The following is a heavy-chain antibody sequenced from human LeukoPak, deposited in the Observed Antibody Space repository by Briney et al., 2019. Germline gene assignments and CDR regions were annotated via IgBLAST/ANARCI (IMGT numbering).Heavy chain of an antibody. V-gene: IGHV3-53*01. J-gene: IGHJ6*02. Sequence: GGSLRLSCEASGFPVGSYYLTWVRQAPGKGLEWVSAVYKGGTTYYAESVKGRFTVSRDNSKNSFSPQMNSLSADDTAVYYCARGSGDILTGYSGMDVWGQGTTVIVSS. CDR3: ARGSGDILTGYSGMDV. CDR2: VYKGGTT. CDR1: GFPVGSYY. D-gene: IGHD3-9*01.